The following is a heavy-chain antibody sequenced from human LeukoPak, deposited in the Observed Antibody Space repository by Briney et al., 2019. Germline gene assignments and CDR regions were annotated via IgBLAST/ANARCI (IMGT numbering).Heavy chain of an antibody. D-gene: IGHD2/OR15-2a*01. CDR1: GGSFSGYY. CDR3: ARDTRVPSGVLLSY. V-gene: IGHV4-34*01. Sequence: SETLSLTCAVYGGSFSGYYWSWIRQPPGKGLEWIGEINHSGSTNYNPSLKSRVTISVDTSKNQFSLKLSSVTAADTAVYYCARDTRVPSGVLLSYWGQGTLVTVSS. CDR2: INHSGST. J-gene: IGHJ4*02.